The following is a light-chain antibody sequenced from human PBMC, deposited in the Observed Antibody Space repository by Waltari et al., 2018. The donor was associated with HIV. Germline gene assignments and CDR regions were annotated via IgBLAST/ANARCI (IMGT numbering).Light chain of an antibody. CDR3: QQSYSTPLS. J-gene: IGKJ4*01. CDR1: QTIETY. V-gene: IGKV1-39*01. Sequence: EIQMTQSPSSLSASRGDRVTSTCRASQTIETYLNWYHQKPGKAPNLLIHGASSLQSGVPSRFSGSGSGTQFTLTISSLQPEDCGVYYCQQSYSTPLSFGGGTKV. CDR2: GAS.